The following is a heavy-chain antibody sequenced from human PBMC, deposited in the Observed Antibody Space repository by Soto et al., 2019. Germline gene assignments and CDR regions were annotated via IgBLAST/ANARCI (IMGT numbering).Heavy chain of an antibody. CDR1: GDSVSSNTAT. V-gene: IGHV6-1*01. J-gene: IGHJ3*02. CDR3: ARYGDRIYAAFDI. Sequence: SQTLSLTCAISGDSVSSNTATWDWIRQSPSRGLEWLGRTYYRTKWYNDYLVSVKSRITINSDTSKNQFSLQLSSVTPEDTAVYYCARYGDRIYAAFDIWGQGTTVTVSS. D-gene: IGHD2-2*01. CDR2: TYYRTKWYN.